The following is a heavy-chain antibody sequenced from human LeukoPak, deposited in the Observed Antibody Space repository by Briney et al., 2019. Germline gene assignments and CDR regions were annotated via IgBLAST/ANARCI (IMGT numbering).Heavy chain of an antibody. Sequence: GGSLRLSCAASGFTFSTFAMIWVRQAPGKGLEWVSYISGSGSNIYYADSVKGRFTISRDNAKNSLYLQMNSLRAEDTAVYYCARDHVVLVGRYFDYWGQGTLVTVSS. CDR1: GFTFSTFA. CDR2: ISGSGSNI. J-gene: IGHJ4*02. CDR3: ARDHVVLVGRYFDY. V-gene: IGHV3-48*03. D-gene: IGHD2-15*01.